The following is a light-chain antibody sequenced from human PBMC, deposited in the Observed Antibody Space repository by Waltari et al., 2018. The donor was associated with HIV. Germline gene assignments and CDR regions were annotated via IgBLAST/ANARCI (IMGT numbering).Light chain of an antibody. CDR3: SSYRSSITLL. CDR1: SSDLGSFDH. V-gene: IGLV2-18*02. Sequence: QSALTQPPSVSGSPGQSVTISCLGTSSDLGSFDHVSWFQQPPGSAPKLLIFGVSNRPSGVPDRFSGSKSGNTASLTISGLQAEDEADYYCSSYRSSITLLFGGGTKLTVL. CDR2: GVS. J-gene: IGLJ3*02.